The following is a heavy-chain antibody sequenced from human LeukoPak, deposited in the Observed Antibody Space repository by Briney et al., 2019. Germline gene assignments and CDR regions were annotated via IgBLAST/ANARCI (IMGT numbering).Heavy chain of an antibody. CDR2: INHSGST. CDR3: ARENSSSSPPYYFDY. J-gene: IGHJ4*02. CDR1: GGSFSGYY. Sequence: KPSETLSLTCAVYGGSFSGYYWSWIRQPPGKGLEWIGEINHSGSTNYNPSLKSRVTISVDTSKNQFSLKLSPVTAADTAVYYCARENSSSSPPYYFDYWGQGTLVTVSS. D-gene: IGHD6-6*01. V-gene: IGHV4-34*01.